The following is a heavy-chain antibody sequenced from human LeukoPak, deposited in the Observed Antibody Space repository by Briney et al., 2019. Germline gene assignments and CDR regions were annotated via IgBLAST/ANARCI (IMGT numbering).Heavy chain of an antibody. J-gene: IGHJ4*02. CDR1: GGTFSSYA. CDR2: IIPIFGTA. Sequence: ASVKVSCKASGGTFSSYAISWVRQAPGQRLEWMGRIIPIFGTANYAQKFQGRVTITTDESTSTAYMELSSLRSEDTAVYYCARNMVREDQNFDYWGQGTLVTVSS. CDR3: ARNMVREDQNFDY. D-gene: IGHD3-10*01. V-gene: IGHV1-69*05.